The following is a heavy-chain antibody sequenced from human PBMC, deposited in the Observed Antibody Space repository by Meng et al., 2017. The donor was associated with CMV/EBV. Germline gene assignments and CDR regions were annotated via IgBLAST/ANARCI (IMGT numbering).Heavy chain of an antibody. J-gene: IGHJ1*01. CDR3: AGPQYEYFQH. Sequence: GESLKISCAASGFTFSSYAMHWVRQAPGKGLEWVAVISYDGSNKYYADSVKGRFTISRDNSKNTLYLQMNSLRAEDTAVYYCAGPQYEYFQHWGQGTLVTVSS. V-gene: IGHV3-30*04. CDR2: ISYDGSNK. CDR1: GFTFSSYA.